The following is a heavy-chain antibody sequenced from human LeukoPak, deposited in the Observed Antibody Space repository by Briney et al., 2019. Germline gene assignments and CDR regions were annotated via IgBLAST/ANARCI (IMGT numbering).Heavy chain of an antibody. D-gene: IGHD2-2*01. J-gene: IGHJ1*01. V-gene: IGHV1-69*01. CDR2: IIPIFGTA. Sequence: PGSSVKVSCKASGGTFSSYAISWVRQAPGQGLEWMGGIIPIFGTANYAQKFQGRVTITADESTSTAYMELSSLRSEDTAVYYCAREHSQLLYSQHWGQGTLVTVSS. CDR1: GGTFSSYA. CDR3: AREHSQLLYSQH.